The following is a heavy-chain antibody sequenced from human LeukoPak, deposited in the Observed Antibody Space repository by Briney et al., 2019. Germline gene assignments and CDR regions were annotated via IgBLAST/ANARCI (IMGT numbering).Heavy chain of an antibody. V-gene: IGHV1-18*01. CDR3: ATADKFSNWYVFDY. CDR2: ISAYNGNT. CDR1: GYTFTSYG. J-gene: IGHJ4*02. D-gene: IGHD6-13*01. Sequence: ASVKVSCKASGYTFTSYGISWVRQAPGQGLEWMGWISAYNGNTNYAQKLQGRVTMTTDTSTSTAYMELISLRSEDTAVYYCATADKFSNWYVFDYWGQGTLVTVSS.